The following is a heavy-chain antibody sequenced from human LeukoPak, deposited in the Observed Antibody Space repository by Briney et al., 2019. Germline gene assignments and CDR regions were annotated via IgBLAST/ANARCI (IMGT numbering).Heavy chain of an antibody. CDR2: ISYDGSNI. CDR1: GFSFSSYA. CDR3: ARDHDSLTGNNWFDP. Sequence: GGSLRLSCAASGFSFSSYAMHWVRQAPGKGLEWVAVISYDGSNIYYADSVKDRLTISRDNSKNTLFLQMNSLRPEDTAVYYCARDHDSLTGNNWFDPWGQGTLVTVSS. J-gene: IGHJ5*02. V-gene: IGHV3-30*04. D-gene: IGHD3-9*01.